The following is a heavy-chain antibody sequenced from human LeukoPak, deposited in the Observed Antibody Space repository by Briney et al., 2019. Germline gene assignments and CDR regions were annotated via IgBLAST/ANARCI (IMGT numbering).Heavy chain of an antibody. J-gene: IGHJ4*02. D-gene: IGHD1-14*01. V-gene: IGHV3-7*01. CDR2: INQGGSDK. CDR3: TRDRSRAEDD. CDR1: GFTFSGHW. Sequence: PGGSLRPSCAASGFTFSGHWMSWVRQAPGKGLEWVANINQGGSDKYYVDSVKGRFTISRDNANNLLYLQMNSLRGEDTAVYYCTRDRSRAEDDWGQGTPVTVSS.